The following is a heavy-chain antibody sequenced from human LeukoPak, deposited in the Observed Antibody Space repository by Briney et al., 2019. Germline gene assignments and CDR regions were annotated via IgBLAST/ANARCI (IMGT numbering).Heavy chain of an antibody. CDR2: IYSGGST. CDR1: GFTVSSNY. D-gene: IGHD2-15*01. J-gene: IGHJ6*02. CDR3: ARDATSYYYYGVDV. V-gene: IGHV3-53*01. Sequence: GGSLRLSCAASGFTVSSNYMSWVRQAPGKGLEWVSVIYSGGSTYYADSVKDRFTISRDNSKNTLYLQMNSLRAEDTAVYYCARDATSYYYYGVDVWGQGTTVTVSS.